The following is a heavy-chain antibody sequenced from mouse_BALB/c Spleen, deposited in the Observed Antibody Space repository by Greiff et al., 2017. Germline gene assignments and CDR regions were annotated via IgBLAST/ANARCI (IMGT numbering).Heavy chain of an antibody. V-gene: IGHV5-4*02. CDR2: ISDGGSYT. J-gene: IGHJ3*01. CDR3: ARYDYDGFAY. D-gene: IGHD2-4*01. Sequence: EVKLVESGGGLVKPGGSLKLSCAASGFTFSDYYMYWVRQTPEKRLEWVATISDGGSYTYYPDSVKGRFTISRDNAKNNLYLQMSSLKSEDTAMYYCARYDYDGFAYWGQGTLVTVSA. CDR1: GFTFSDYY.